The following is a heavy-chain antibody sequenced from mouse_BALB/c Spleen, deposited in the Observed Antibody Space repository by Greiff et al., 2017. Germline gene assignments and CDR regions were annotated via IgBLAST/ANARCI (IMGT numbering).Heavy chain of an antibody. V-gene: IGHV14-3*02. D-gene: IGHD2-4*01. CDR2: LDPANGNT. Sequence: VQLQQSGAELVKPGASVKLSCTASGFHIKDTYMHWVQQRPEQGLEWIGRLDPANGNTKYDPKFQGKATITADTSSNTAYLQLSSLTSEDTAVYYCARVYYDYGAGVAYWGQGTLVTVSA. CDR1: GFHIKDTY. CDR3: ARVYYDYGAGVAY. J-gene: IGHJ3*01.